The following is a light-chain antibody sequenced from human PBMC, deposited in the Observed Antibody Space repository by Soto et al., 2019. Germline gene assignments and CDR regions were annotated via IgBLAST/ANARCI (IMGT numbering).Light chain of an antibody. Sequence: DIQMTQSPSSLSASVGDRVTITCRASQSISSYLNWYQQKPGKAPKVLIHAASSLQSGVPSRFSGIGSGTDFTLSISSLQPEDFATYYCQQSYSGPLTFGGGTKVDI. V-gene: IGKV1-39*01. CDR3: QQSYSGPLT. J-gene: IGKJ4*01. CDR2: AAS. CDR1: QSISSY.